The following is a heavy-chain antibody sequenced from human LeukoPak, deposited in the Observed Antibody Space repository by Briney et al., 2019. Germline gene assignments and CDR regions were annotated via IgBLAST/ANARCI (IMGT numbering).Heavy chain of an antibody. V-gene: IGHV1-69*04. Sequence: SVKVSCKASGGTFSSYAISWVRQAPGQGLEWMGRIIPILGIANYAQKFQGRVTITADKSTSTAYMELSSLRSEDTAVYYCARGVVVAATQAFDIGGQGTMVTVSS. CDR3: ARGVVVAATQAFDI. J-gene: IGHJ3*02. D-gene: IGHD2-15*01. CDR2: IIPILGIA. CDR1: GGTFSSYA.